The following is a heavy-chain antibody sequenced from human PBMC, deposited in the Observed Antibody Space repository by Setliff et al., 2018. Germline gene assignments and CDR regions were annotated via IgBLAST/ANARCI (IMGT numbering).Heavy chain of an antibody. CDR1: GGSISSGNYY. D-gene: IGHD2-2*01. CDR2: IYYSGST. J-gene: IGHJ5*02. Sequence: SETLSLTCRVSGGSISSGNYYWGLIRQPPGKGLEWVATIYYSGSTYSNPSLKSRLIISVDAPDNQFSVKLSSVTAADTAVYYCARGYCNSVGCFFAGWFDPWGQGTLVTVSS. CDR3: ARGYCNSVGCFFAGWFDP. V-gene: IGHV4-39*01.